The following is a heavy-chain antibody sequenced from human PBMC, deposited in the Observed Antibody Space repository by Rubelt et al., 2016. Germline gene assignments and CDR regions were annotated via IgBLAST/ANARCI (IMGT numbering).Heavy chain of an antibody. CDR2: ISYDGSNK. D-gene: IGHD3-10*01. J-gene: IGHJ4*02. CDR1: GFTFSSYA. CDR3: AILSGAFDY. V-gene: IGHV3-30*04. Sequence: VQLLESGGGLVQPGGSLRLSCAASGFTFSSYAMHWVRQAPGKGLEWVAVISYDGSNKYNVASVMGRFNIARDNSKNTLYMQMNSLRAEDTAVYYCAILSGAFDYWGQGTLVTVSS.